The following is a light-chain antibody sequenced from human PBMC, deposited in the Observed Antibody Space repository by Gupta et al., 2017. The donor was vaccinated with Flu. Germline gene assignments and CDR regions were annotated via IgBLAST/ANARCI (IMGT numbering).Light chain of an antibody. CDR1: NSDIGGYNY. V-gene: IGLV2-14*01. J-gene: IGLJ2*01. CDR2: EVN. CDR3: SSYTGSSTL. Sequence: QSALTQPASVSGSPGQSITVSCTGTNSDIGGYNYVSWYQQHPGKAPKLMIFEVNNRPSGVSNRCSGSKSGNTASLTISGLQAEDEAHYYCSSYTGSSTLFGGGTKLTVL.